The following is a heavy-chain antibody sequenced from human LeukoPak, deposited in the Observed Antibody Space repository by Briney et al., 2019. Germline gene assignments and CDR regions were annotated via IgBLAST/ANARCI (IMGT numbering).Heavy chain of an antibody. CDR3: ARGLYTTRHLNHFDY. CDR2: IYTSGDT. D-gene: IGHD2-2*02. CDR1: GFTVSTIY. V-gene: IGHV3-53*01. Sequence: PGGSLRLSCAASGFTVSTIYMSWVRQAPGEGLEWVSTIYTSGDTYYAASVKGRFTIPRDDSKNTLYLQVNSLRAEDTAVYYCARGLYTTRHLNHFDYWGQGTLVTVSS. J-gene: IGHJ4*02.